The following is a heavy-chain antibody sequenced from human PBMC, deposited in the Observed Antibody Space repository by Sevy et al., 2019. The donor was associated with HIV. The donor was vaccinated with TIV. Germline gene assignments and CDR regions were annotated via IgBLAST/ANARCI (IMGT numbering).Heavy chain of an antibody. Sequence: GESLKISCAASGFTFSKYSMSWVRQPPGKGLEWVSTLSFGCGEINYADSVKGRFTISRDNSKSLVYLQMNNLGPEDTAVYYCAREGCTKPHDYWGQGTLVTVSS. CDR2: LSFGCGEI. CDR1: GFTFSKYS. D-gene: IGHD2-8*01. CDR3: AREGCTKPHDY. V-gene: IGHV3-23*01. J-gene: IGHJ4*02.